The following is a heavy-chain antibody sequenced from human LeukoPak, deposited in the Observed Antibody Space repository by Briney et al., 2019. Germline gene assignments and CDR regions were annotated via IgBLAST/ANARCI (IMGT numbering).Heavy chain of an antibody. CDR1: GYTFTSYA. J-gene: IGHJ3*02. CDR2: INAGNGNT. D-gene: IGHD2-2*01. CDR3: ARGDVVPAAMPGGPGLPFDI. V-gene: IGHV1-3*01. Sequence: GASVKVSCKASGYTFTSYAMHWVRQAPGQRLEWMGWINAGNGNTKYSQKFQGRVTITRDTSASTAYMELSSLRSEDTAVYYCARGDVVPAAMPGGPGLPFDIWGQGTMVTVSS.